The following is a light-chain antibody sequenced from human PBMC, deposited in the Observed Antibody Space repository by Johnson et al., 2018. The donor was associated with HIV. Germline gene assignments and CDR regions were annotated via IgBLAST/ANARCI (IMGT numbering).Light chain of an antibody. CDR3: GTWDNSLSAGGV. V-gene: IGLV1-51*02. Sequence: QSVLTQPSSVSAAPGQKVTISCSGSSSNIGNKYVSWYQQLPGTAPKLLIYENNKRPSGIPDRFSGSKSGTSATLGITGLQTGDEADYYCGTWDNSLSAGGVFGTGTKVTVL. CDR1: SSNIGNKY. CDR2: ENN. J-gene: IGLJ1*01.